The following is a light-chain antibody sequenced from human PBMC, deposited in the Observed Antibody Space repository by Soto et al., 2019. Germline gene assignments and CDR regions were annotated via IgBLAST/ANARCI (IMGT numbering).Light chain of an antibody. Sequence: DIQMTQSPSSLSASVGDRVTITCRASQSISSYLNWYQQKPGKAPKLLIYGASTLQSGVPSRFSGSESGTDFTLTITSLQREDFATYYCQQTYITPGTFGQGTKVDIK. V-gene: IGKV1-39*01. CDR1: QSISSY. CDR2: GAS. J-gene: IGKJ1*01. CDR3: QQTYITPGT.